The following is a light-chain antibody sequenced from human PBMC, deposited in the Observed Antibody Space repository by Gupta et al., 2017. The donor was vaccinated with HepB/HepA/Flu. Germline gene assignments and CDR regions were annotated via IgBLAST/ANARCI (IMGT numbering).Light chain of an antibody. CDR2: GAS. CDR3: HQYDSYPLT. J-gene: IGKJ4*01. CDR1: QGIRNY. V-gene: IGKV1-16*02. Sequence: IKMTQSPSSLSASVGDRVTITCRASQGIRNYLVWFQQKPGKAPKSLIYGASRLQSGVPSKFSGSGSGTDFTLTINSLQPEDFATYYCHQYDSYPLTFGGGTKVEIK.